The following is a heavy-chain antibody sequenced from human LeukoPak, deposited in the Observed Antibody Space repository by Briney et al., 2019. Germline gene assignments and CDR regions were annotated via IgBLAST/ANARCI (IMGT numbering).Heavy chain of an antibody. J-gene: IGHJ5*02. Sequence: ASVKVSCKASGYTFTSYDINWVRRATGQGLEWMGWMNPNSGNTGYAQKFQGRVTMTRNTSISTAYMGLSSLRSEDTAVYYCARDSSGWYHWFDPWGQGTLVTVSS. CDR1: GYTFTSYD. D-gene: IGHD6-19*01. V-gene: IGHV1-8*01. CDR3: ARDSSGWYHWFDP. CDR2: MNPNSGNT.